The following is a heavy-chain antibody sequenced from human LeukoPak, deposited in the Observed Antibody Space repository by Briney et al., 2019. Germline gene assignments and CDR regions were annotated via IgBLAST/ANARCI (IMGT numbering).Heavy chain of an antibody. CDR2: IYYSGTT. CDR1: GGSVSGYY. V-gene: IGHV4-59*08. CDR3: ARFSLDDNSIHYLDY. Sequence: SETLSLTCTVSGGSVSGYYWSWIRQPPGKGLEYIGYIYYSGTTNYSPTLQSRVTISVDASKIQFSLKLSSAAAADTAVYYCARFSLDDNSIHYLDYWGQGTLVTVSS. J-gene: IGHJ4*02. D-gene: IGHD3-22*01.